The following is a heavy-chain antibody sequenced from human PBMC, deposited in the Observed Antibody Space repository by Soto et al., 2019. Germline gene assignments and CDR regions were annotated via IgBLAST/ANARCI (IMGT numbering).Heavy chain of an antibody. CDR2: MYQSGSS. Sequence: PSETLSLTCAVSGGSISSGGYSWSWTRQPPGKGLEWIGYMYQSGSSYYNPSLKSRVTISVDTSKNQFSLKLSSVTAADTAVYYCARHAPYCSSTSHCAYGMDVWGQGPTVTVSS. D-gene: IGHD2-2*01. V-gene: IGHV4-30-2*01. J-gene: IGHJ6*02. CDR1: GGSISSGGYS. CDR3: ARHAPYCSSTSHCAYGMDV.